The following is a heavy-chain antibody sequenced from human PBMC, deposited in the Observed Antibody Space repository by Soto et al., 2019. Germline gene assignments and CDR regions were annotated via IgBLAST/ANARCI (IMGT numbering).Heavy chain of an antibody. J-gene: IGHJ4*02. CDR3: ARGGARSGFNY. CDR1: GFIVSSDY. D-gene: IGHD2-15*01. V-gene: IGHV3-53*01. CDR2: IYSDGTI. Sequence: PGGSLRLSCAASGFIVSSDYMNWVRQAPGKGLEWVSIIYSDGTIDYADSVKGRFTISRDNSKNTLYLQMNSLRVEDTAVYYCARGGARSGFNYWGQGTLVTVSS.